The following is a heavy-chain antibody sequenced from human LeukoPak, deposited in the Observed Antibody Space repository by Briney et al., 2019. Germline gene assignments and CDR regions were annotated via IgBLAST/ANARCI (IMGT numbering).Heavy chain of an antibody. CDR1: GFTFSNAW. V-gene: IGHV3-15*01. D-gene: IGHD1-26*01. CDR2: LKSKTDGGTT. J-gene: IGHJ4*02. CDR3: TTAQLPPWELLHPYYFEY. Sequence: GGSLRLSCAASGFTFSNAWMSWVRQAPGKGLEWVGRLKSKTDGGTTDYAAPVKGRFTISRDDLKNTLYLQVNSLKTEDTAVYYCTTAQLPPWELLHPYYFEYWGQGTLVTVSS.